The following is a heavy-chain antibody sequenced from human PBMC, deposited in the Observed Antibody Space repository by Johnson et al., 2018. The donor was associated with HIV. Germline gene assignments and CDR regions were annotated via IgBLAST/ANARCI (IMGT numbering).Heavy chain of an antibody. CDR3: AKVGHCGGDCNFEVHEDAFDV. J-gene: IGHJ3*01. CDR1: GFTFSNFV. V-gene: IGHV3-30-3*01. Sequence: QEKLVESGGGVVQPARSLRLSCTASGFTFSNFVMHWVRQAPGKGLEWVAAMSFDGTNQDYADSVRGLFTISRDNYRNTLYLQMNSLRVEDTAVYYCAKVGHCGGDCNFEVHEDAFDVWGQGTMVTVSS. D-gene: IGHD2-21*02. CDR2: MSFDGTNQ.